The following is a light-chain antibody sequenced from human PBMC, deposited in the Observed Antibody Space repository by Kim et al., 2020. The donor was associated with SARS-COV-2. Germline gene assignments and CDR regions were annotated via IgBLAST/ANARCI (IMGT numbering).Light chain of an antibody. CDR1: KLGDKY. Sequence: SSELTQPPSVSVSPGQTASITCSGDKLGDKYACWYQQKPGQSPVLVIYQDSKRPSGIPERFSGSNSGNTATLTISGTQAMDEADYYCQAWDSVTGVFGGGTQLTVL. J-gene: IGLJ3*02. CDR2: QDS. V-gene: IGLV3-1*01. CDR3: QAWDSVTGV.